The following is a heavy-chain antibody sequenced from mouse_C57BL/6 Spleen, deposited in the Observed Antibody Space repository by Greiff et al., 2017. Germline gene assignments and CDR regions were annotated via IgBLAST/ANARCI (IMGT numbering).Heavy chain of an antibody. CDR1: GYTFTSYW. J-gene: IGHJ2*01. Sequence: QVQLQQPGAELVKPGASVKLSCKASGYTFTSYWMQWVKQRPGQGLEWIGEIDPSDSYTNYNQKFKGKATLTVDTSSSTAYMQLSSLTSEDSAVYYCARITTADSFDYWGQGTTLTVSS. V-gene: IGHV1-50*01. CDR3: ARITTADSFDY. CDR2: IDPSDSYT. D-gene: IGHD1-2*01.